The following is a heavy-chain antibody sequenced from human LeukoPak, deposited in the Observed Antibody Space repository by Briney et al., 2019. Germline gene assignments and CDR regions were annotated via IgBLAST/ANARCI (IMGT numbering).Heavy chain of an antibody. CDR1: GGSISSYY. V-gene: IGHV4-59*08. CDR3: ARLVRFGENDAFDI. J-gene: IGHJ3*02. D-gene: IGHD3-10*01. CDR2: IYYSGST. Sequence: SETLSLTCTVSGGSISSYYWSWIRHPPGKGLEWIGYIYYSGSTNYNPSLKSRVTISVDTSKNQFSLKLSSVTAADTAVYYCARLVRFGENDAFDIWGQGTMVTVSS.